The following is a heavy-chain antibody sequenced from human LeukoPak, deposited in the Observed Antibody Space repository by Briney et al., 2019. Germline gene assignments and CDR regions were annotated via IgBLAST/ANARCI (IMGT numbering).Heavy chain of an antibody. CDR1: GFTFRSYG. CDR3: ARDFGSSTSCYDY. J-gene: IGHJ4*02. Sequence: PVGSLRLSCAASGFTFRSYGTHAGCEAPGKGLEWVAVIWYDGSNKYYADSVKGRFTISRDNSKNTMYLQMNSLRAEDTAVYYCARDFGSSTSCYDYWGQGTLVTVSS. D-gene: IGHD2-2*01. CDR2: IWYDGSNK. V-gene: IGHV3-33*01.